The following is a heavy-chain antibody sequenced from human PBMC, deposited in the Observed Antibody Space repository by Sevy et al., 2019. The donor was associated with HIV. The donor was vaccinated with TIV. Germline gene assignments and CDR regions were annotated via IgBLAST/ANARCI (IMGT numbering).Heavy chain of an antibody. Sequence: SETLSLTCTVSGGSISSYYWTWIRQPPGKGLEWIGHIFYSGSTIYNPSLKSRVAISLDTSKKQFSLKLTSVTAADTAVYDCASGAYSDGSAYLGGWLDPWGQGTLVTVSS. CDR1: GGSISSYY. V-gene: IGHV4-59*01. D-gene: IGHD3-22*01. J-gene: IGHJ5*02. CDR3: ASGAYSDGSAYLGGWLDP. CDR2: IFYSGST.